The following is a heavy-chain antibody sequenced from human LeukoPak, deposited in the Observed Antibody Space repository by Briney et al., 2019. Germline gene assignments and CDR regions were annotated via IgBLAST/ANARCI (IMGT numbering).Heavy chain of an antibody. CDR1: GYTFTNYA. V-gene: IGHV1-8*01. J-gene: IGHJ5*02. D-gene: IGHD3-22*01. CDR2: MNPNSGNT. CDR3: ARMSYYDSSGDNWFDP. Sequence: ASVKVSCKASGYTFTNYAMNWVRQATGQGLEWMGWMNPNSGNTGYAQKFQGRVTMTRDTSISTAYMELSSLRSEDTAVYYCARMSYYDSSGDNWFDPWGQGTLVTVSS.